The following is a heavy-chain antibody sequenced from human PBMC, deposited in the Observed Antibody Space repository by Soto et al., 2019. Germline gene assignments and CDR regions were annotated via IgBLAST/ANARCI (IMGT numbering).Heavy chain of an antibody. Sequence: LSLTCAVSGYSISSGYYWGWIRQPPGKGLEWVSSISKSDYTYYSDSVKGRFTISRDNAKNSLSLQMNNLRAEDTAVYYCARENSVQAWLHHFDHWGLGTLVTVSS. V-gene: IGHV3-11*04. CDR1: GYSISSGYY. CDR2: ISKSDYT. CDR3: ARENSVQAWLHHFDH. J-gene: IGHJ4*02. D-gene: IGHD5-18*01.